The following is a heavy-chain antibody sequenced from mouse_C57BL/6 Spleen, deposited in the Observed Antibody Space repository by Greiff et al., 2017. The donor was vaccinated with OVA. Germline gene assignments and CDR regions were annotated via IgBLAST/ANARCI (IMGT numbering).Heavy chain of an antibody. V-gene: IGHV1-64*01. J-gene: IGHJ4*01. Sequence: LQESGAELVKPGASVKLSCKASGYTFTSYWMHWVKQRPGQGLEWIGMIHPNSGSTNYNEKFKSKATLTVDKSSSTAYMQLSSLTSEDSAVYYCARSPFTTVVAYYAMDYWGQGTSVTVSS. CDR1: GYTFTSYW. CDR3: ARSPFTTVVAYYAMDY. CDR2: IHPNSGST. D-gene: IGHD1-1*01.